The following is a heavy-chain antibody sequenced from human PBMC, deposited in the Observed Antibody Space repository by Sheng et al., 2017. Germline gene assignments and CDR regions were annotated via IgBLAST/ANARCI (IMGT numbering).Heavy chain of an antibody. CDR2: IRYDGSNK. J-gene: IGHJ6*03. V-gene: IGHV3-30*02. CDR3: AKAASEAARRSYYYYYYMDV. Sequence: QVQLVESGGGVVQPGGSLRLSCAASGFTFSSYGMHWVRQAPGKGLEWVAFIRYDGSNKYYADSVKGRFTISRDNSKNTLYLQMNSLRAEDTAVYYCAKAASEAARRSYYYYYYMDVWGKGTTVTVSS. D-gene: IGHD6-6*01. CDR1: GFTFSSYG.